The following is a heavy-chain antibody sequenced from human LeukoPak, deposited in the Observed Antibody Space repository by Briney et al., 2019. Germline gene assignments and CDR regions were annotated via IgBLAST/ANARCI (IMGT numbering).Heavy chain of an antibody. CDR1: GFTFSNYE. CDR2: ISTDGTKT. Sequence: GGSLRLSFAASGFTFSNYEMNWVRQAPGKGLEWVSYISTDGTKTYYAGSVKGRFTISRDNAKNSLYLQMNSRRAHDTAVYYCARETIGCGGDCYNCCGQGTLATVS. CDR3: ARETIGCGGDCYNC. D-gene: IGHD2-21*02. J-gene: IGHJ4*01. V-gene: IGHV3-48*03.